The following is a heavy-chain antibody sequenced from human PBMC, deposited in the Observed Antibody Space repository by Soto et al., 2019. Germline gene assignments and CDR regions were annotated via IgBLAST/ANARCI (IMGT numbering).Heavy chain of an antibody. CDR3: AIEQNQGEALATSWFDP. J-gene: IGHJ5*02. Sequence: QMQLVQSGAEVKKPGSSVQVSCKAFGGTFNTYTIDWVRQAPGQGLEWLGGVIPIFGTTNYAQKFQDRLTISADKSTSTAYMELSSLTSEDTAIYYCAIEQNQGEALATSWFDPWGQGTLGTVSS. CDR1: GGTFNTYT. V-gene: IGHV1-69*06. CDR2: VIPIFGTT. D-gene: IGHD3-16*01.